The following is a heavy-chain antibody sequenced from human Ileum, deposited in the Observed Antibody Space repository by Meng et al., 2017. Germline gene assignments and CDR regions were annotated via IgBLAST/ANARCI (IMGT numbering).Heavy chain of an antibody. CDR2: VYFTGYT. V-gene: IGHV4-39*01. CDR1: GGSISSGEYC. J-gene: IGHJ4*03. CDR3: ARHGHFTPDKYYFDS. D-gene: IGHD3-3*02. Sequence: QVQLQELGAGLLKPSETLSLSCTVYGGSISSGEYCWGWSRQPPGKGLKWIGSVYFTGYTYYSPSLMSRVTISVETSKNQFSLRLTSVTAADTGLYLCARHGHFTPDKYYFDSWGQGTLVTVSS.